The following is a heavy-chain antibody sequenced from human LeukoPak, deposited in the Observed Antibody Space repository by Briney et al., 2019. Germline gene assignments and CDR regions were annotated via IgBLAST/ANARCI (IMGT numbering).Heavy chain of an antibody. J-gene: IGHJ4*02. D-gene: IGHD6-19*01. CDR1: GGSISSNSYY. CDR3: ASPDRYSSGWYPPEVY. Sequence: SETLSLTCAVSGGSISSNSYYWGWIRQPPGKGLEWIGSIYYSGSTYYNPSLKSRVTISVDTSKNQFSLKLSSVTAADTAVYYCASPDRYSSGWYPPEVYWGQGTLVTVSS. V-gene: IGHV4-39*07. CDR2: IYYSGST.